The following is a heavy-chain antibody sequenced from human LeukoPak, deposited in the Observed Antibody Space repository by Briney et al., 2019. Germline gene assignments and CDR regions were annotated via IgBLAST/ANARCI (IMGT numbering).Heavy chain of an antibody. V-gene: IGHV3-23*01. CDR2: ISGSGGST. CDR1: GFTFSSYA. J-gene: IGHJ4*02. D-gene: IGHD3-22*01. CDR3: AKDLYYYDSSGYPMGYFDY. Sequence: PGGSLRLSCAASGFTFSSYAMSWVRQAPGKGLEWVSAISGSGGSTYYADSVKGRVTIPRDNSKNTLYLQMNSLRAEDTAVYYCAKDLYYYDSSGYPMGYFDYWGQGTLVTVSS.